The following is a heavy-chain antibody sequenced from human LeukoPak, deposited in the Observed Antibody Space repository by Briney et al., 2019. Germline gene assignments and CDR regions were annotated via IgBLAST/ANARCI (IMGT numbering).Heavy chain of an antibody. CDR2: ISSSGSTI. Sequence: PGGSLRLSCAASGFTFSSYEMNWVRQAPGKGLEWVSYISSSGSTIYYADSVKGRFTISRDNAKNSLYLQMNSLRAEDTAVYYCARVQGYYDSSGYYGWFDPWGQGTLVTVS. CDR3: ARVQGYYDSSGYYGWFDP. D-gene: IGHD3-22*01. CDR1: GFTFSSYE. V-gene: IGHV3-48*03. J-gene: IGHJ5*02.